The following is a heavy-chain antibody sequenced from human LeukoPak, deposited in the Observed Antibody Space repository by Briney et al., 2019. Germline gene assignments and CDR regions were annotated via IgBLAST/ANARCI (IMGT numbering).Heavy chain of an antibody. D-gene: IGHD6-13*01. Sequence: GRSLRPSCTASGFTFGDYAMSWVRQAPGKGLEWVGFIRSKAYGGTTEYAASVKGSFTISRDDSKSIAYLQMNSLKTEDTGVYYCTRTYRSSWYDGFDIWGQGTMVTVSS. V-gene: IGHV3-49*04. CDR2: IRSKAYGGTT. J-gene: IGHJ3*02. CDR3: TRTYRSSWYDGFDI. CDR1: GFTFGDYA.